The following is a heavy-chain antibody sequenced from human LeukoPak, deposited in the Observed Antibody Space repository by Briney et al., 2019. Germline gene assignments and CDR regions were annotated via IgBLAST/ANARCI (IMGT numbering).Heavy chain of an antibody. V-gene: IGHV3-9*03. CDR2: ISWNSGSI. Sequence: GGSLRLSCAASGFTFDDYAMHWVRQAPGKGLEWVSGISWNSGSIGYADSVKGRFTISRDNAKNSLYLQMNSLRAEDMALYYCAKDQNSGSYPGYDAFDIWGQGTMVTVSS. CDR1: GFTFDDYA. D-gene: IGHD1-26*01. CDR3: AKDQNSGSYPGYDAFDI. J-gene: IGHJ3*02.